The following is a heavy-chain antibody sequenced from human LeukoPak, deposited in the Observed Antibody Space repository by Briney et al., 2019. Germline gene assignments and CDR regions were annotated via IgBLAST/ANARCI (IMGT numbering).Heavy chain of an antibody. CDR2: IYYSGST. V-gene: IGHV4-59*11. Sequence: SETLSLTCTGSGGSISSHYWSWIRQPPGKGLEWIGDIYYSGSTNYNPSLKSRVTISVDTSKNQFSLKLSSVTAADTAVYYCARQADQYYFDYWGQGTLVTVSS. CDR1: GGSISSHY. J-gene: IGHJ4*02. CDR3: ARQADQYYFDY.